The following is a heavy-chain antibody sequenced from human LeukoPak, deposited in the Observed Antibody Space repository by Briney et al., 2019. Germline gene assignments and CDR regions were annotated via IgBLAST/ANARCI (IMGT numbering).Heavy chain of an antibody. Sequence: GESLKISCKGSGYSFTSYWIGWVRQMPGKGLEWMGIIYPGDSDTRYSPSFQGQVTISADKSISTAYLQWSSLKASDTAMYYCARLEVGYYYDSGGHPAIWGQGTMVTVSS. D-gene: IGHD3-22*01. CDR3: ARLEVGYYYDSGGHPAI. J-gene: IGHJ3*02. CDR1: GYSFTSYW. CDR2: IYPGDSDT. V-gene: IGHV5-51*01.